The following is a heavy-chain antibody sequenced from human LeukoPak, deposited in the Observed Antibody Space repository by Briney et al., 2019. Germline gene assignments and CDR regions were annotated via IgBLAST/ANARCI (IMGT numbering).Heavy chain of an antibody. CDR3: ARVEGPSIFGVIDY. J-gene: IGHJ4*02. CDR2: IYSGGAT. D-gene: IGHD3-3*01. Sequence: GGSLRLSCAASGFTFSSYGMSWVRQAPGKGLEWVSVIYSGGATYYADSVKGRFTISRDNSKNTLYLQMNSLRVEDTAVYYCARVEGPSIFGVIDYWGQGTLVTVSS. CDR1: GFTFSSYG. V-gene: IGHV3-53*01.